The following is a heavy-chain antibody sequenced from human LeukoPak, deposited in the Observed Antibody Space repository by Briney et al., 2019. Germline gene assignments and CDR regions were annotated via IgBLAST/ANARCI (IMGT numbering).Heavy chain of an antibody. D-gene: IGHD1-26*01. Sequence: GGSLRLSCAASGFTFTDFAMNWVRQAPGKGLEWVGRIKSKTDGGTTDYAAPVKGRFTISRDDSKNTPYLQMNSLKTEDTAVYYCTTDEGGSYYGVSDYWGQGTLVTVSS. J-gene: IGHJ4*02. CDR2: IKSKTDGGTT. CDR3: TTDEGGSYYGVSDY. V-gene: IGHV3-15*01. CDR1: GFTFTDFA.